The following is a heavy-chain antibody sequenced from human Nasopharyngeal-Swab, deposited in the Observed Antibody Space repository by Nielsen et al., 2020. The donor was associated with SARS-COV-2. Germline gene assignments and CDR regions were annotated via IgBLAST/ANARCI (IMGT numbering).Heavy chain of an antibody. V-gene: IGHV4-34*01. CDR2: ITRSGNN. J-gene: IGHJ6*03. CDR3: ASVNNGGGIVPASYSFFMDV. CDR1: GVSSSVYH. Sequence: SETLSLTCSLNGVSSSVYHWGWIRQSPGKGLEWIGDITRSGNNTYNPASKRRAIMPVATSKDESSLKLTTVTATDTAIYFCASVNNGGGIVPASYSFFMDVWGKGTSVAVSS. D-gene: IGHD2-2*01.